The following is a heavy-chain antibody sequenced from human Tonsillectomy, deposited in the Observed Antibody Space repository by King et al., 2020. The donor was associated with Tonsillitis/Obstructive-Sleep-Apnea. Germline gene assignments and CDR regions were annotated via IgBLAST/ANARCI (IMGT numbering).Heavy chain of an antibody. V-gene: IGHV1-69*12. CDR2: NIPHFGTA. CDR3: ARDRGSTVTTPSWNYYMDV. J-gene: IGHJ6*03. CDR1: GGTFSSYA. Sequence: QLVQSGAEVKKPGSSVKVSCKASGGTFSSYAISWGRQAPGQGLEWIGGNIPHFGTANYAQKVPGRETITADESTSTVYMGLSSLRSEDTAVYYCARDRGSTVTTPSWNYYMDVWGKGTTVTVSS. D-gene: IGHD4-17*01.